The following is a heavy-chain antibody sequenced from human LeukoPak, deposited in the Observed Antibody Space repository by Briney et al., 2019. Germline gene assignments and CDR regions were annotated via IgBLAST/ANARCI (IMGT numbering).Heavy chain of an antibody. CDR3: ASIRGYSYGYTHD. V-gene: IGHV4-30-2*01. Sequence: SQTLSLTCAVSGGSISSGGYSWSWIRQPPGKGPEWIGYIYHSGSTYYNPSLKSRVTISVDRSKNQFSLKLSSVTAADTAVYYCASIRGYSYGYTHDWGQGTLVTVSS. J-gene: IGHJ4*02. CDR2: IYHSGST. CDR1: GGSISSGGYS. D-gene: IGHD5-18*01.